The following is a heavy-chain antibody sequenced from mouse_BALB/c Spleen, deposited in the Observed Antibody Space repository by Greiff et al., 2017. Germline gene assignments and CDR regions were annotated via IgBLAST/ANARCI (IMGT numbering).Heavy chain of an antibody. CDR2: IYWDDDK. D-gene: IGHD1-1*01. CDR3: ARKGLREDYYAMDY. Sequence: QVTLKVCGPGILQPSQTLSLTCSFSGFSLSTSGMGVSWIRQPSGKGLEWLAHIYWDDDKRYNPSLKSRLTISKDTSRNQVFLKITSVDTADTATYYCARKGLREDYYAMDYWGQGTSVTVSS. CDR1: GFSLSTSGMG. J-gene: IGHJ4*01. V-gene: IGHV8-12*01.